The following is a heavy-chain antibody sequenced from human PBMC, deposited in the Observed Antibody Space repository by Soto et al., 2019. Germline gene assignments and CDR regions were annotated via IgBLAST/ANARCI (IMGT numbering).Heavy chain of an antibody. J-gene: IGHJ3*02. CDR2: IYYSEST. Sequence: QVQLQESGPGLVKPSQTLSLTCTVSGGSISSGNYYWSWIRQPPGKGLEWIGYIYYSESTHYNPSLQSRVTISVDTSKNQFSLKLRSVTAADTAVYYCARTKPGSGWYIDALDIWGQGTMVTVSS. V-gene: IGHV4-30-4*01. D-gene: IGHD6-19*01. CDR1: GGSISSGNYY. CDR3: ARTKPGSGWYIDALDI.